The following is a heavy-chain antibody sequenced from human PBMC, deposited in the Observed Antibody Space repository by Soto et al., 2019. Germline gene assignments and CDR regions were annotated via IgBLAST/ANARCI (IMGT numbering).Heavy chain of an antibody. CDR1: GASISSGGYY. J-gene: IGHJ5*02. Sequence: QVQLQESGPGLVKPSQTLSLTCTVSGASISSGGYYWGWIRQHPGKGLEWIGYVYYSGSTYYNPSLQSRVAISVETSKNQFSLKLSSVTAADTAVYYCARDPSPWGQGTLVTVSS. V-gene: IGHV4-31*03. CDR2: VYYSGST. CDR3: ARDPSP.